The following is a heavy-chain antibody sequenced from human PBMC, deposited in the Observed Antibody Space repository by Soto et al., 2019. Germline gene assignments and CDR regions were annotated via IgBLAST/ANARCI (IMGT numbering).Heavy chain of an antibody. CDR1: GFTFSSYS. CDR2: ISSSSSYI. D-gene: IGHD6-19*01. J-gene: IGHJ4*02. V-gene: IGHV3-21*01. CDR3: ASDNAVAGTDY. Sequence: GVLRLSCAASGFTFSSYSMNWVRQAPGKGLEWVSSISSSSSYIYYADSVKGRFTISRDNAKNSLYLQMNSLRAEDTAVYYCASDNAVAGTDYWGQGTLVTVSS.